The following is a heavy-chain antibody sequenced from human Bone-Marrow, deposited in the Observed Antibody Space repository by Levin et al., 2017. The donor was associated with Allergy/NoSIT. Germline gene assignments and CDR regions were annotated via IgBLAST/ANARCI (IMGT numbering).Heavy chain of an antibody. Sequence: PGGSLRLSCAASGFPFGDYAISWVRQAPGKGLEWVSFIRPKPYGETKEYAASVKGRFTISRDDSKSIAYLQMNSLKTEDTALYYCTRYNSALWDDLWGQGTLVTVSS. CDR1: GFPFGDYA. V-gene: IGHV3-49*04. D-gene: IGHD6-19*01. J-gene: IGHJ4*02. CDR3: TRYNSALWDDL. CDR2: IRPKPYGETK.